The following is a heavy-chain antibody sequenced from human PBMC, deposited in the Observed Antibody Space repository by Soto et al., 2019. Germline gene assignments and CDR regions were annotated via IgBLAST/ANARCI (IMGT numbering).Heavy chain of an antibody. D-gene: IGHD1-20*01. Sequence: QVQLQESGPGLVKPSQTLSLTCTVSGGSISSGGYYWSWIRQHPGKGLEWIGYIYYSGGTYYNPSLKSRVTISVDTSKNQFSLKLSSVTAADTAVYYCARDAYNWNATYGMDVWGQGTTVTVSS. J-gene: IGHJ6*02. CDR1: GGSISSGGYY. CDR3: ARDAYNWNATYGMDV. V-gene: IGHV4-31*03. CDR2: IYYSGGT.